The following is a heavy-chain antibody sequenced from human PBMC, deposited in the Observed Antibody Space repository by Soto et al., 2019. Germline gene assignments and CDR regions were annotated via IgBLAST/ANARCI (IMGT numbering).Heavy chain of an antibody. J-gene: IGHJ4*02. Sequence: QVQLVESGGGVVQPGGSLRLSCAASGFTFSSYGMHWVRQAPGKGLEWVAVIWYDGSKKYYADSVKGRFTISRDNSKNTLYLQMNSLRAEDTAVYYCAREGGYYSFDYWGQGTLVTVSS. D-gene: IGHD3-22*01. CDR2: IWYDGSKK. CDR3: AREGGYYSFDY. CDR1: GFTFSSYG. V-gene: IGHV3-33*01.